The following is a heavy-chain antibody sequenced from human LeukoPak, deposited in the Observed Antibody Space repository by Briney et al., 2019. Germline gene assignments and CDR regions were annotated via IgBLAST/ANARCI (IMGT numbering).Heavy chain of an antibody. CDR2: IKSKTEGGTT. Sequence: GGPLRLSWAAWGFTFRNSWIKWVRQAPGKGGEGVGRIKSKTEGGTTDYAAPVTGKFTSSRDDAKNTVYLQMNRRRSEDTPVFYCAAAMVRGVYFDYWGQGTLVTVSS. J-gene: IGHJ4*02. CDR3: AAAMVRGVYFDY. D-gene: IGHD3-10*01. CDR1: GFTFRNSW. V-gene: IGHV3-15*01.